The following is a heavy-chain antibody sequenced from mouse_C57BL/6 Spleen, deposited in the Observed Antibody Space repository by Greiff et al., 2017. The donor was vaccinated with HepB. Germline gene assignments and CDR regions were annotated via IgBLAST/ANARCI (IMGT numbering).Heavy chain of an antibody. D-gene: IGHD2-2*01. V-gene: IGHV1-42*01. CDR2: INPSTGGT. Sequence: EVQRVESGPELVKPGASVKISCKASGYSFTGYYMNWVKQSPEKSLEWIGEINPSTGGTTYNQKFKAKATLTVDKSSSTAYMQLKSLTSEDSAVYYCARNGYYYFDYWGQGTTLTVSS. CDR1: GYSFTGYY. CDR3: ARNGYYYFDY. J-gene: IGHJ2*01.